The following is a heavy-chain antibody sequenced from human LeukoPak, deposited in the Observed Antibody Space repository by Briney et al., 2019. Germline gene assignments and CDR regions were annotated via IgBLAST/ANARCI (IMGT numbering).Heavy chain of an antibody. D-gene: IGHD1-26*01. CDR1: GFTFSTYW. CDR2: MKRDGSEI. Sequence: GGSLRLSCSASGFTFSTYWMSWVRQAPGKGLEWVANMKRDGSEIYYVDSVRGRFTISRDNARNSLYLQMNSLRAEDTAVYYCAKDSSIVGATDAFDIWGQGTMVTVSS. J-gene: IGHJ3*02. V-gene: IGHV3-7*03. CDR3: AKDSSIVGATDAFDI.